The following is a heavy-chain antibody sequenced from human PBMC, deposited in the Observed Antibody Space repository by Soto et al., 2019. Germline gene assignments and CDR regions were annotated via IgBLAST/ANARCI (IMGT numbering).Heavy chain of an antibody. CDR2: ISGSGGST. Sequence: AGGSLRLSCAASGFTFRSFTMNWVRQAPGKGLEWVSAISGSGGSTYYADSVKGRFTISRDNSKNTLYLQMNSLRAEDTAVYYCAKPPPGDVVVSFDYWGQGTLVTVSS. CDR1: GFTFRSFT. V-gene: IGHV3-23*01. D-gene: IGHD7-27*01. J-gene: IGHJ4*02. CDR3: AKPPPGDVVVSFDY.